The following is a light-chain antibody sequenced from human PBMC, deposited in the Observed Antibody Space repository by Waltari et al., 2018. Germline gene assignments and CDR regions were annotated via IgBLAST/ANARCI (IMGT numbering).Light chain of an antibody. Sequence: DIQMTQSPSFVSASVGDRFTITCRASQGIATWVAWYQQKPGKAPKLLIYPASTLQSGVPSRFSGSGSGTDFTLTITSLQPEDFATYYCQQANSIPCTFGQGTKVEIK. J-gene: IGKJ1*01. CDR2: PAS. V-gene: IGKV1-12*01. CDR1: QGIATW. CDR3: QQANSIPCT.